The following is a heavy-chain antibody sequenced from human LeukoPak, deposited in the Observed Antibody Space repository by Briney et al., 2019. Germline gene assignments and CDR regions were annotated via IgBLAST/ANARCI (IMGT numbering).Heavy chain of an antibody. CDR2: FDPEDGET. CDR1: GYTLTELS. Sequence: ASVKVSCKVSGYTLTELSMHWVRQAPGKGLEWMGGFDPEDGETIYAQKFQGRVTMTEDTSTDTAYMELSSLRSEDTAVYYCATPLVRGYSSRDDYYYYYGMDVWGQGTTVTVSS. CDR3: ATPLVRGYSSRDDYYYYYGMDV. D-gene: IGHD6-13*01. V-gene: IGHV1-24*01. J-gene: IGHJ6*02.